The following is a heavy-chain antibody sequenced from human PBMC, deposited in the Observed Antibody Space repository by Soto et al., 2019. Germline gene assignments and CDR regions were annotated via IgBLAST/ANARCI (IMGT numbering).Heavy chain of an antibody. CDR1: GGSISSYY. V-gene: IGHV4-59*12. CDR2: IYYSGST. CDR3: ARGFDILTGYRISAWYFDL. J-gene: IGHJ2*01. Sequence: SETLSLTCTVSGGSISSYYWSWIQQPPGKGLEWIGYIYYSGSTNYNPSLKSRVTISVDTSKNQFSPKLSSVTAADTAVYYCARGFDILTGYRISAWYFDLWGRGTLVTVSS. D-gene: IGHD3-9*01.